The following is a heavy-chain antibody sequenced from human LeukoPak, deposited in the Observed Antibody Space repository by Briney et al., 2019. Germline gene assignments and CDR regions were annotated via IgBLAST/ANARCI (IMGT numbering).Heavy chain of an antibody. CDR3: AKDGRCSSTSCYGAFDY. CDR1: GFTFSSYA. J-gene: IGHJ4*02. CDR2: VTGSGGTT. D-gene: IGHD2-2*01. V-gene: IGHV3-23*01. Sequence: GGSLRLSCAASGFTFSSYAMSWVRQAPGKGLEWVSGVTGSGGTTYYADSVRGRFTISRDNSKNTLYLQMNSLRAEDTAVYYCAKDGRCSSTSCYGAFDYWGQGTLVTVSS.